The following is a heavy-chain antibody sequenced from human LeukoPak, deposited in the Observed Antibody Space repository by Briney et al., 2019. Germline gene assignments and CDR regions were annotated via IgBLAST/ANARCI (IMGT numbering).Heavy chain of an antibody. CDR1: GFTFDDYG. V-gene: IGHV3-20*04. CDR3: ARDATTELGTVYMDV. J-gene: IGHJ6*04. CDR2: INWNGGST. D-gene: IGHD4-17*01. Sequence: GGSLRLSCAASGFTFDDYGMSWVRQAPGKGLEWVSGINWNGGSTGYADSVKGRFTISRDNAKNSLYLQMNSLRVEDTAVYYCARDATTELGTVYMDVWGKGTTVTISS.